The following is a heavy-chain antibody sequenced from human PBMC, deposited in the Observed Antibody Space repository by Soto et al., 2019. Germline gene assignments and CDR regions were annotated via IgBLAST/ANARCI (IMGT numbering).Heavy chain of an antibody. V-gene: IGHV4-4*02. CDR1: GGSISSSNW. CDR2: IYHSGST. Sequence: SETLSLTCAVSGGSISSSNWWSWVRQPPGKGLEWIGEIYHSGSTNYNPSLKSRVTISVDKSKNQFSLKLSSVTAADTAAYYCARDCSSTSCYGANWFDPWGQGTLVTVSS. D-gene: IGHD2-2*01. J-gene: IGHJ5*02. CDR3: ARDCSSTSCYGANWFDP.